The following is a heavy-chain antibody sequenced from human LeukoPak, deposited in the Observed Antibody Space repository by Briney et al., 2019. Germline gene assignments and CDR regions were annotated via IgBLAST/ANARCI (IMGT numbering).Heavy chain of an antibody. Sequence: GGSLRLSCAASGFTFSNAWMSWVRQAPGKGLEWVGLIRDKPDGGTTDYAAPVKGRFTISRDDSKSMLYLQMNSLKTEDTAVYYRANYGSVSYFAYWGQGTLVTVSS. CDR3: ANYGSVSYFAY. J-gene: IGHJ4*02. V-gene: IGHV3-15*01. CDR1: GFTFSNAW. D-gene: IGHD3-10*01. CDR2: IRDKPDGGTT.